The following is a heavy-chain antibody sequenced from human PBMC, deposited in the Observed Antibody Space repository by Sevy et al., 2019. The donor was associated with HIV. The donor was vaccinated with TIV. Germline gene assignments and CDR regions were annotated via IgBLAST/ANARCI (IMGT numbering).Heavy chain of an antibody. CDR1: GFTFSSYS. CDR2: ISSSSSTI. D-gene: IGHD4-17*01. CDR3: ARDPGSATVTTLRTGFDY. Sequence: GGSLRLSCADSGFTFSSYSMNWVRQAPGKGLEWVSYISSSSSTIYYADSVKGRFTISRDNAKNSLYLQMNSLRAEDKDVYYCARDPGSATVTTLRTGFDYWVQGTLVTVSS. J-gene: IGHJ4*02. V-gene: IGHV3-48*01.